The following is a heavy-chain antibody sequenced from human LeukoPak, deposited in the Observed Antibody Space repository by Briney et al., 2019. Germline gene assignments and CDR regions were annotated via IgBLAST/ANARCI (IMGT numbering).Heavy chain of an antibody. D-gene: IGHD6-13*01. Sequence: GGSLRLSCAASGFTVSSNYMSWVRQAPGKGLEWVSVIYSGGSTYYADSVKGRFTISRDNSKNTLYLQMNSLRAEDTAVYYRARGAYSSSWYVPCGYWGQGTLVTVSS. V-gene: IGHV3-53*01. CDR3: ARGAYSSSWYVPCGY. CDR1: GFTVSSNY. CDR2: IYSGGST. J-gene: IGHJ4*02.